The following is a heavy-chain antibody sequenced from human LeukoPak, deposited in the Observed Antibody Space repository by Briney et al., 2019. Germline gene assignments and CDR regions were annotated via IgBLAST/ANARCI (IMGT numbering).Heavy chain of an antibody. D-gene: IGHD3-10*01. V-gene: IGHV4-39*07. Sequence: SETLSLTCTISGGSISSGSYYWGWIRQPPGKGLEWIGNIFYTAKTFYNPSLKSRVTISVDKSKNQFSLKLSSVTAADTAVYYCARDLWFGELLPSPHYYYYGMDVWGQGTTVTVSS. CDR3: ARDLWFGELLPSPHYYYYGMDV. J-gene: IGHJ6*02. CDR1: GGSISSGSYY. CDR2: IFYTAKT.